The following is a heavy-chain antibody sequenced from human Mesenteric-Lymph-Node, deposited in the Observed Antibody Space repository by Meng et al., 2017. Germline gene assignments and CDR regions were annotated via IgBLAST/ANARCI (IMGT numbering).Heavy chain of an antibody. Sequence: SETLSLTCSVSGGSVNRYYWSWIRQPPGKGLEWIGYVCYSGSTNSNPSLKSRVTMSIDDSKNHFSLRLTSVTAADTAVYYCARVFPEYCGGDCEYLDIWGRGTLVTVSS. CDR1: GGSVNRYY. CDR3: ARVFPEYCGGDCEYLDI. CDR2: VCYSGST. V-gene: IGHV4-59*02. J-gene: IGHJ2*01. D-gene: IGHD2-21*02.